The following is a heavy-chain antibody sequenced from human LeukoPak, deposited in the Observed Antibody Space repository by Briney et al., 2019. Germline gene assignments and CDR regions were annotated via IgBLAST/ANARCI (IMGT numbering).Heavy chain of an antibody. CDR3: ATEIQNIAGRVY. Sequence: SETLSLTCSVSGYSISSGYYWGWIRQAPGKGLEWIENLYHSGSTYYNPSLKSRVSISVDTSKNQFSLNLSSVTAADTAVYYCATEIQNIAGRVYWGQGILVTVSS. J-gene: IGHJ4*02. CDR1: GYSISSGYY. D-gene: IGHD6-6*01. CDR2: LYHSGST. V-gene: IGHV4-38-2*02.